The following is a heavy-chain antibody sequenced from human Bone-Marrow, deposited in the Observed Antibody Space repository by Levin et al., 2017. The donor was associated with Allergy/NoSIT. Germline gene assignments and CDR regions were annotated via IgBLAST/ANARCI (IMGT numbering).Heavy chain of an antibody. D-gene: IGHD6-19*01. J-gene: IGHJ4*02. V-gene: IGHV3-23*01. CDR3: ARRGPGYSSGCSSPGALFDY. Sequence: GGSLRLSCAASGFTFSSYAMSWVRQAPGKGLEWVSAISGSGGSTYYADSVKGRFTISRDNSKNTLYLQMNSLRAEDTAVYYCARRGPGYSSGCSSPGALFDYWGQGTLVTVSS. CDR2: ISGSGGST. CDR1: GFTFSSYA.